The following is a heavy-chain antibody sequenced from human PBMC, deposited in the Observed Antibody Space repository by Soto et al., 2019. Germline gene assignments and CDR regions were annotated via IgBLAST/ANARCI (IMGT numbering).Heavy chain of an antibody. J-gene: IGHJ4*02. CDR3: ARDLGGYASH. CDR2: INTDGSTT. V-gene: IGHV3-74*01. CDR1: GFTFSNYW. Sequence: EVQLVESGGGLVQPGGSLRLSCAASGFTFSNYWMHWVRQAPGKGPVWVSRINTDGSTTNYADSVKGRFTISRDNAKNTLDLQTNSLGAKDTAVYYCARDLGGYASHWGQGTLVTVSS. D-gene: IGHD3-16*01.